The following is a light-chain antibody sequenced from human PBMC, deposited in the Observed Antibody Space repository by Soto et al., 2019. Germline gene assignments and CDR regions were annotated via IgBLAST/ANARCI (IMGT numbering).Light chain of an antibody. J-gene: IGKJ1*01. CDR3: QQYNSRLTWT. V-gene: IGKV3-15*01. Sequence: EIVMTQSPATLSVSPGGRATLSCRASQSVSSNLAWYQQKPGQAPRLLIYGASTRATDIPARFSGSGSGTEFTLTINSLQSEDFAVYYCQQYNSRLTWTFGQGTKV. CDR1: QSVSSN. CDR2: GAS.